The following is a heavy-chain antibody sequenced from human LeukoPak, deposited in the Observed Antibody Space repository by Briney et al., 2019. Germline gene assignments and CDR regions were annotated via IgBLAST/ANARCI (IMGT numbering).Heavy chain of an antibody. Sequence: SETLSLTCTVSGGSISSYYWSWIRQPAGKGLEWIGRIYTSGSTNYNPSLKSRVTISVDTSKNQFSLKLSSVTAADTAVYYCARDGLLWFGELYYYYGMDVWGQGTTVTVSS. D-gene: IGHD3-10*01. CDR3: ARDGLLWFGELYYYYGMDV. CDR2: IYTSGST. V-gene: IGHV4-4*07. CDR1: GGSISSYY. J-gene: IGHJ6*02.